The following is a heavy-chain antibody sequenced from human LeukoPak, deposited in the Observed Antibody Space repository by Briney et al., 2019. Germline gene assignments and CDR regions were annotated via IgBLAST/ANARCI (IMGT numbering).Heavy chain of an antibody. Sequence: GGSLRLSCAASGFTFSSYSMNWVRQAPGKGLEWVSSISSSSSYIYYADSVKGRFTISRDNAKNSLYLQMNSLRAEDTAVYYCARDRSAAAGQSKETYYYYMDVWGKGTTVTVSS. CDR1: GFTFSSYS. CDR3: ARDRSAAAGQSKETYYYYMDV. D-gene: IGHD6-13*01. V-gene: IGHV3-21*01. J-gene: IGHJ6*03. CDR2: ISSSSSYI.